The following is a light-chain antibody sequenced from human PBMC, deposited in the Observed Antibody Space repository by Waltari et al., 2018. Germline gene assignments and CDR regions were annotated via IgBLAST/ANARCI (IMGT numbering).Light chain of an antibody. CDR2: GPE. Sequence: SSDLTQDPSLSVALGQTVRITCHGDSLRRYYASWYQQRPGQAPILVLYGPETRPSGIPDRFSGSTSGNTASVTITGAQAEDEADYYCHSRETFSTRLFGGGTRLTV. CDR1: SLRRYY. J-gene: IGLJ2*01. V-gene: IGLV3-19*01. CDR3: HSRETFSTRL.